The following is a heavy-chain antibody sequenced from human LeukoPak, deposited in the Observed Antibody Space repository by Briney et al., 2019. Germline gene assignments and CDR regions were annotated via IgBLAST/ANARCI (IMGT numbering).Heavy chain of an antibody. CDR1: GFTFSSYG. CDR3: ARDARYYYDSSGRDLFDP. J-gene: IGHJ5*02. Sequence: GGSLRLSCAASGFTFSSYGMHWVRQAPVKGLEWVAVIWYDGSNKYYADSVKGRFTISGDNSKNTLYLQMNSLRAEDTAVYYCARDARYYYDSSGRDLFDPWGQGTLVTVSS. D-gene: IGHD3-22*01. V-gene: IGHV3-33*01. CDR2: IWYDGSNK.